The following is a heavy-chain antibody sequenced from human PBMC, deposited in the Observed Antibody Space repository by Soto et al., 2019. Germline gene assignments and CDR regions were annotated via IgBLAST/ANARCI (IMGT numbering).Heavy chain of an antibody. Sequence: HPGGSLRLSCAASGFTFSSYAMSWVRQAPGKGLEWVSAISGSGGSTYYADSVKGRFTISRDNSKNTLYLQMNSLRAEDTAVYYCAKIKIVVVIPNWYFDLWGRGTLVTVSS. CDR2: ISGSGGST. V-gene: IGHV3-23*01. J-gene: IGHJ2*01. D-gene: IGHD3-22*01. CDR3: AKIKIVVVIPNWYFDL. CDR1: GFTFSSYA.